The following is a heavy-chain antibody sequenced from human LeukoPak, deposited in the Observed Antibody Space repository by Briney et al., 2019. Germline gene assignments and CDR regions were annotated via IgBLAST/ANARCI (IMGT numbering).Heavy chain of an antibody. V-gene: IGHV3-33*01. CDR2: IWYDGSHK. CDR3: ARDRGTNIVNAGLRPGYIDC. CDR1: GFTFNTYG. Sequence: GGSLRLSCAAAGFTFNTYGMHWLRQAPGKGLEWVALIWYDGSHKYFADSVKGRFTISRDNSRDTLFLQMNSLRVEDSAVYYCARDRGTNIVNAGLRPGYIDCWGQGTLVAVSS. J-gene: IGHJ4*02. D-gene: IGHD1-1*01.